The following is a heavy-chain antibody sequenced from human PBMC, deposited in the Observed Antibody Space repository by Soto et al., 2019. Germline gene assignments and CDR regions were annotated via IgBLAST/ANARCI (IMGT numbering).Heavy chain of an antibody. D-gene: IGHD7-27*01. CDR2: IRESGGGK. V-gene: IGHV3-7*03. CDR3: AKDRILTPNWYFDL. J-gene: IGHJ2*01. CDR1: GFTFSSYW. Sequence: GGSLRLSCAASGFTFSSYWMSWVRQAPGKGLEWVADIRESGGGKYYVDSVKGRFTISRDNSKNTLYLQMNSLRAEDTAVYYCAKDRILTPNWYFDLWGRGTLVTVSS.